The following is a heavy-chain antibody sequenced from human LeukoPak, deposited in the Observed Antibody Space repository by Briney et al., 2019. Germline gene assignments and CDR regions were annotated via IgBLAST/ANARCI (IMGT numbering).Heavy chain of an antibody. Sequence: SQTLSLTCTVSGGSISSGDYYWSWIRQPPGKGLEWIGYIYYSGSTYYNPSLKSRVTISVDTSKNQFSLKLSSVTAADTAVYYCARKQSSGYYLNWFDPWGQGTLVTVSS. CDR3: ARKQSSGYYLNWFDP. D-gene: IGHD3-22*01. CDR2: IYYSGST. J-gene: IGHJ5*02. V-gene: IGHV4-30-4*01. CDR1: GGSISSGDYY.